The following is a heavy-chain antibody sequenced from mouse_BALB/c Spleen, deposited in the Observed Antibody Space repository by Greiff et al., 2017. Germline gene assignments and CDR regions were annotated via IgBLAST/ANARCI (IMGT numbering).Heavy chain of an antibody. CDR2: ISYSGST. Sequence: EVKLMESGPGLVKPSQSLSLTCTVTGYSITSDYAWNWIRQFPGNKLEWMGYISYSGSTSYNPSLKSRISITRDTSKNQFFLQLNSVTTEDTATYYCARGVYEGDAWFAKWGQGTLCTVSA. CDR3: ARGVYEGDAWFAK. D-gene: IGHD2-3*01. V-gene: IGHV3-2*02. J-gene: IGHJ3*01. CDR1: GYSITSDYA.